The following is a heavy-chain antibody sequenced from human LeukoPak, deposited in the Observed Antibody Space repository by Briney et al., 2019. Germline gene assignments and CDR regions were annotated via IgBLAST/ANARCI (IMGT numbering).Heavy chain of an antibody. CDR3: AREGRPGIAAARLYDY. CDR2: INPNSGGT. Sequence: ASVKVSCKASGYTFTGYYMHWVRQAPGQGLEWMGWINPNSGGTNYAQKFQGWVTMTRDTSISTAYMELSRLRSDDTAVYYCAREGRPGIAAARLYDYWGQGTLVTVSS. D-gene: IGHD6-13*01. CDR1: GYTFTGYY. V-gene: IGHV1-2*04. J-gene: IGHJ4*02.